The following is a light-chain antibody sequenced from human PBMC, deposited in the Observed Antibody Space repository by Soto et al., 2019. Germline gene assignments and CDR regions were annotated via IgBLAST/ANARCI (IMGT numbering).Light chain of an antibody. CDR3: QQYGSSPYT. CDR1: QSVNSNY. V-gene: IGKV3-20*01. J-gene: IGKJ2*01. Sequence: EIVLTQSPGTLSLSPGERATLSCRASQSVNSNYLAWYQQKPGQAPRLLIYGASSRATGLPERFRGSGSGTDFTLTISRLEPEDFAVYYCQQYGSSPYTFGQGTKPEIK. CDR2: GAS.